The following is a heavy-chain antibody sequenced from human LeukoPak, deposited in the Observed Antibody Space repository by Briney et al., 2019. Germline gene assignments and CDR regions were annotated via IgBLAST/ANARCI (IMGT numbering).Heavy chain of an antibody. V-gene: IGHV4-59*12. CDR2: IYYSGST. D-gene: IGHD4-23*01. J-gene: IGHJ3*01. CDR3: ARERRLLRGDAFDV. Sequence: SETLSLTCTVSGGSISSCYWSWIRQPPGKGLEWIGYIYYSGSTNYNPSLQSRVTMSVDTSKNQFSLKVSSVTAADTAVYYCARERRLLRGDAFDVWGQGTRVTVSS. CDR1: GGSISSCY.